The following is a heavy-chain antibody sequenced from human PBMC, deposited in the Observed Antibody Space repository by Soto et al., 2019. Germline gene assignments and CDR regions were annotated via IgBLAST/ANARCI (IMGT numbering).Heavy chain of an antibody. CDR2: IYPGDSDT. J-gene: IGHJ6*02. Sequence: GESLKISCKGSGYSFTSYWIGWVRQMPGKGLGWMGIIYPGDSDTRYSPSFQGQVTISADKSISTAYLQWSSLKASDTAMYYCARHDRRYSSGWYPSYYYSGMDVWGQRTTVTVSS. CDR3: ARHDRRYSSGWYPSYYYSGMDV. D-gene: IGHD6-19*01. V-gene: IGHV5-51*01. CDR1: GYSFTSYW.